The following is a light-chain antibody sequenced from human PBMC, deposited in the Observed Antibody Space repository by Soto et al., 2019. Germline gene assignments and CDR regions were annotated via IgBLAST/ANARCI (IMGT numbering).Light chain of an antibody. J-gene: IGLJ3*02. CDR3: CSYAGDTTPVM. CDR1: SSDVGGYNL. CDR2: EVS. V-gene: IGLV2-23*02. Sequence: QSVQTQPASVSGSPGQTITISCTGTSSDVGGYNLVSWYQLHPGKAPRLMIFEVSARPSGVSSRFSGSKSGNTASLTISALRAEDEADYYCCSYAGDTTPVMFGGGTKLTVL.